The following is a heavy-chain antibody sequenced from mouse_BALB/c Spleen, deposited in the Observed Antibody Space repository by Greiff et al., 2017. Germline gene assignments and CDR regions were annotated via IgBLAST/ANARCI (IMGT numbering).Heavy chain of an antibody. CDR2: ISYSGST. CDR1: GYSITSDYA. V-gene: IGHV3-2*02. Sequence: VQLQQSGPGLVKPSQSLSLTCTVTGYSITSDYAWNWIRQFPGNKLEWMGYISYSGSTSYNPSLKSRISITRDTSKNQFFLQLNSVTTEDTATYYCARGEDFGSMAYWGQGTLVTVSA. J-gene: IGHJ3*01. CDR3: ARGEDFGSMAY. D-gene: IGHD1-1*01.